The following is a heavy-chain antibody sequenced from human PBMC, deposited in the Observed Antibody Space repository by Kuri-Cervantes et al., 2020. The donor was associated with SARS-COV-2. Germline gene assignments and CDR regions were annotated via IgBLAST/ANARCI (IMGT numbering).Heavy chain of an antibody. J-gene: IGHJ4*02. CDR2: IYSGGST. CDR3: ARRDDFWSGIN. CDR1: GFTVSSNY. D-gene: IGHD3-3*01. V-gene: IGHV3-66*04. Sequence: GGSLRLSCAASGFTVSSNYMGWVRQAPGKGLEWVSVIYSGGSTYYADSVKGRFTISRDNSKNTLYLQMNSLRAEDTAVYYCARRDDFWSGINWGQGTLVTVSS.